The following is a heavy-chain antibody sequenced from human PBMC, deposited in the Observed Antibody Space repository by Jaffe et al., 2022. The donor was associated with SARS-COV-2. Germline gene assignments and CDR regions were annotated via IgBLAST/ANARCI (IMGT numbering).Heavy chain of an antibody. J-gene: IGHJ3*02. V-gene: IGHV2-5*02. CDR1: GFSLSTSGVG. CDR3: AHGTRGEQLVLGAFDI. CDR2: IYWDDDK. D-gene: IGHD6-13*01. Sequence: QITLKESGPTLVKPTQTLTLTCTFSGFSLSTSGVGVGWIRQPPGKALEWLALIYWDDDKRYSPSLKSRLTITKDTSKNQVVLTMTNMDPVDTATYYCAHGTRGEQLVLGAFDIWGQGTMVTVSS.